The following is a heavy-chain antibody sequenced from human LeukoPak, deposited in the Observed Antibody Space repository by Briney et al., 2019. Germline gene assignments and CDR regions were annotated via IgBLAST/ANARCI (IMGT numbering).Heavy chain of an antibody. CDR3: AKDPNYDFWSGSNWFDP. CDR1: GFTFDDYA. D-gene: IGHD3-3*01. Sequence: GGSLRLSCAASGFTFDDYAMHWVRQAPGKGLEWVSLISGDGGSTYYADSVRGRFTISRDNSKNSLYLQMNSLRTEDTALYYCAKDPNYDFWSGSNWFDPWGQGTLVTVSS. J-gene: IGHJ5*02. CDR2: ISGDGGST. V-gene: IGHV3-43*02.